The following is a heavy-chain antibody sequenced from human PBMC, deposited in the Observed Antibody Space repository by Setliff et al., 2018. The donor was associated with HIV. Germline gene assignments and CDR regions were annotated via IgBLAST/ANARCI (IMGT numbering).Heavy chain of an antibody. Sequence: SETLSLTCTVSGGSISGGGYYWSWIRQHPGKGLDWIGNIYYIGNTDYNPSLKSRVTISIDTSRNQFSLRLSSVTAADTAIYYCARVPTSSWYVTTQRTKEYFHHWGQGTLVTVSS. J-gene: IGHJ1*01. D-gene: IGHD6-13*01. CDR2: IYYIGNT. CDR3: ARVPTSSWYVTTQRTKEYFHH. CDR1: GGSISGGGYY. V-gene: IGHV4-31*03.